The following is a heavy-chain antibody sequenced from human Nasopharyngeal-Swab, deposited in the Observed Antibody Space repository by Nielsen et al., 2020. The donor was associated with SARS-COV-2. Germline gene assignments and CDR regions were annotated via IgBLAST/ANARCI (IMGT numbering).Heavy chain of an antibody. J-gene: IGHJ4*02. D-gene: IGHD3-9*01. CDR2: IWYDGSNK. CDR3: ARDGDILTGLSLDY. Sequence: VRQAPGKGLEWVAIIWYDGSNKYYADSVKRRFTISRDNSKNTLYLQMNSLRAEDTAVYYCARDGDILTGLSLDYWGQGTLVTVSS. V-gene: IGHV3-33*01.